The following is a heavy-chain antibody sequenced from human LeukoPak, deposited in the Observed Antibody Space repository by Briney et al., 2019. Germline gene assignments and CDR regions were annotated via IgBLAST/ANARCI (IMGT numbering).Heavy chain of an antibody. CDR2: IYASGTI. CDR1: GGSIRNYY. J-gene: IGHJ5*02. D-gene: IGHD4-17*01. V-gene: IGHV4-4*07. Sequence: SETLSLTCTVSGGSIRNYYWSWIRQPAGKGLEWIGRIYASGTITYNPSLESRVSMSVDTSKNQFSLNLSSVTAADTALYYCARDSWTTGEVKFDPWGQGTLVTVSS. CDR3: ARDSWTTGEVKFDP.